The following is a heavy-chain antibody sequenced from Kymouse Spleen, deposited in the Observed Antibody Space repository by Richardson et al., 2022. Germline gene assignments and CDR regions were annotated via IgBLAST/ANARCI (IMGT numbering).Heavy chain of an antibody. CDR1: GYTFTSYA. CDR2: INTNTGNP. J-gene: IGHJ6*02. Sequence: QVQLVQSGSELKKPGASVKVSCKASGYTFTSYAMNWVRQAPGQGLEWMGWINTNTGNPTYAQGFTGRFVFSLDTSVSTAYLQICSLKAEDTAVYYCARDRDDFWSGYYNYYYYGMDVWGQGTTVTVSS. V-gene: IGHV7-4-1*01. CDR3: ARDRDDFWSGYYNYYYYGMDV. D-gene: IGHD3-3*01.